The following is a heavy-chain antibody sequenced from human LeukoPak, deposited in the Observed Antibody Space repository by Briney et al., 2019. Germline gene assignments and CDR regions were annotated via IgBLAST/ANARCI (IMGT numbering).Heavy chain of an antibody. J-gene: IGHJ4*02. CDR2: IKQDGSEK. V-gene: IGHV3-7*03. Sequence: GGSLRLSCAASGFTFSNLWMSWVRQAPGKGLKWVANIKQDGSEKYYVDSVKGRFTISRDNAQNSLYLQMNSLRAEDTAIYYCATSTAAAGTDWGQGALVTVSS. CDR1: GFTFSNLW. D-gene: IGHD6-13*01. CDR3: ATSTAAAGTD.